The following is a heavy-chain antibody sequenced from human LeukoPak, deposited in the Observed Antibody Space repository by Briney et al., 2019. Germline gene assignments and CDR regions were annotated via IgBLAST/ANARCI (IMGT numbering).Heavy chain of an antibody. CDR3: ARRGHGYGSPFGY. J-gene: IGHJ4*02. V-gene: IGHV3-30*02. Sequence: HPGGSLRLSCSASGFTFSNYGIHWVRQAPGKGLDWVAFIRYDGNNEYYADSVKGRFTISRDTSKNTLYLQMSSLRAEDTAVYYCARRGHGYGSPFGYWGQGTLVTVSS. CDR2: IRYDGNNE. D-gene: IGHD5-18*01. CDR1: GFTFSNYG.